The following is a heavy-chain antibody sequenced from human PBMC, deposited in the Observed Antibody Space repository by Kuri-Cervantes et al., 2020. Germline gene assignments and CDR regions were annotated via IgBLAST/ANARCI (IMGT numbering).Heavy chain of an antibody. D-gene: IGHD6-13*01. V-gene: IGHV1-3*01. CDR3: ARKTTYGSSWNFDY. CDR1: GGTFSSYA. Sequence: ASVKVSCKASGGTFSSYAISWVRQAPGQGLEWIGWIDAGNGKTKYSQNFQDRVTITRDTSASTAYMELSSLRSEDTAVYYCARKTTYGSSWNFDYWGQGTLVTVSS. CDR2: IDAGNGKT. J-gene: IGHJ4*02.